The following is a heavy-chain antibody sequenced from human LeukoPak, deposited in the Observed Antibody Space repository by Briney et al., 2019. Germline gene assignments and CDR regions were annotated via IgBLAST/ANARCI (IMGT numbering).Heavy chain of an antibody. Sequence: GASVKVSCKASGGTFSSYAISWVRQAPGQGLEWMGGIIPIFDTANYAQKFQGRVTITADESTSTAYMELSSLRSEDTAVYYCARVYCSGGSCYRPYYYYGMDVWGQGTTVTVSS. CDR1: GGTFSSYA. CDR2: IIPIFDTA. J-gene: IGHJ6*02. V-gene: IGHV1-69*13. D-gene: IGHD2-15*01. CDR3: ARVYCSGGSCYRPYYYYGMDV.